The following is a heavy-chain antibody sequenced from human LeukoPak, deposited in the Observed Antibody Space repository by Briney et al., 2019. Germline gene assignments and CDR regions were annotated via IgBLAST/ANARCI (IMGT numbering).Heavy chain of an antibody. CDR1: GGSISSYY. D-gene: IGHD2-15*01. Sequence: SETLSLTCTVSGGSISSYYWSWIRQPPGKGLEWIGYIYYSGSTNYNPSVKSRVTISIDTSKNQFSLKLSSVAAADTAVYYCARQVVATATTFDYWGQGTLVTVSS. J-gene: IGHJ4*02. V-gene: IGHV4-59*08. CDR2: IYYSGST. CDR3: ARQVVATATTFDY.